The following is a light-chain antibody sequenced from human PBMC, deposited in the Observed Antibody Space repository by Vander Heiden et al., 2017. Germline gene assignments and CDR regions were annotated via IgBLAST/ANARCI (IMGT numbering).Light chain of an antibody. Sequence: DIQMTPSPSLLSASVGDRVTITYRASQSISSWLAWYQQKPGQAPKLLIYKASSLESGVPSRFSGSGSGTEFTLTISSLQPDDFVTYYCQQDNSSPFTFGQGTKLEIK. J-gene: IGKJ2*01. V-gene: IGKV1-5*03. CDR3: QQDNSSPFT. CDR1: QSISSW. CDR2: KAS.